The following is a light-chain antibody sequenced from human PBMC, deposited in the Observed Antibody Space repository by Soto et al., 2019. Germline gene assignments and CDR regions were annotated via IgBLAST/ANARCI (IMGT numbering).Light chain of an antibody. V-gene: IGKV1-5*01. CDR2: DAS. J-gene: IGKJ5*01. Sequence: DFQMTQSPSTLSASVGDRVTITCRASQNIRSRLAWFQQKPGKAPNLLMYDASTLERGVPSRFSGTGSGTEFTLTISSLQPDDFATYYCQQYHRSSITFGQGTRLEIK. CDR1: QNIRSR. CDR3: QQYHRSSIT.